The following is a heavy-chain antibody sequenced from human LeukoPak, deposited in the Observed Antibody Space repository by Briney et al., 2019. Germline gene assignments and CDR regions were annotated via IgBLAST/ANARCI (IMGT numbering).Heavy chain of an antibody. J-gene: IGHJ4*02. CDR1: GGSMSSYY. Sequence: SETLSLTCSVSGGSMSSYYWSWIRQSPGKGLEWIGYIYHSGSTDYNSSLKSRVTISEDTSKKQFSLKLSSVTAADTAVYYCARHLYSSSWYGGYNYDYWGQGTLVTVSS. V-gene: IGHV4-59*08. D-gene: IGHD6-13*01. CDR3: ARHLYSSSWYGGYNYDY. CDR2: IYHSGST.